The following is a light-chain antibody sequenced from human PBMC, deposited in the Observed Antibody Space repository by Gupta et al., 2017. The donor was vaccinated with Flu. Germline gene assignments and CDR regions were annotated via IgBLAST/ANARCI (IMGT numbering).Light chain of an antibody. CDR1: QSVSSN. Sequence: EIVMRQSPATLSVSPAERATLSCRASQSVSSNLAWYQQKPGQAPRLLIYGASTRATGIPARFSGSGSGTEFTLTISSLQSEDFAVYYCQQYNNWPPLYSFGQGTKLEIK. V-gene: IGKV3-15*01. CDR3: QQYNNWPPLYS. J-gene: IGKJ2*03. CDR2: GAS.